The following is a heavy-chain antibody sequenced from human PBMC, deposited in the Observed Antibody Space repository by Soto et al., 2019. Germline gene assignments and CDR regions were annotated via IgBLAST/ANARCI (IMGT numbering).Heavy chain of an antibody. J-gene: IGHJ5*02. CDR3: ARGVTVFGLVSRFWFDP. V-gene: IGHV4-30-4*01. D-gene: IGHD3-3*01. Sequence: SGTPSLTCPVSGGSISSGDYSRGWVRQSPGKGLEWIGHIYNSGITYYNPSLKSRVVISIDTSRNQFSLRLNSLTAADRAVYFCARGVTVFGLVSRFWFDPWGQGTVVTVSS. CDR1: GGSISSGDYS. CDR2: IYNSGIT.